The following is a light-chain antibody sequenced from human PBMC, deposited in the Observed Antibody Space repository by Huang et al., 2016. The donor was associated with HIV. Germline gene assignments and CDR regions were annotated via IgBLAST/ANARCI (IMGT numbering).Light chain of an antibody. V-gene: IGKV3-11*01. CDR3: QQRSSWPLT. J-gene: IGKJ4*01. CDR2: DVS. CDR1: QSVATY. Sequence: VLTQSPFTLSMSPGQRATLSCKTSQSVATYLAWYQQRPGQGPRLLIYDVSNRAPGVPTSFRGAGSGTDFTLISDKLAPEDVALYFCQQRSSWPLTFGGGTRVE.